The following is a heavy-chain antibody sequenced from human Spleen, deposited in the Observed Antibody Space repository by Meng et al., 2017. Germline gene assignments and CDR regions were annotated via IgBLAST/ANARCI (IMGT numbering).Heavy chain of an antibody. CDR1: GGSISNYY. Sequence: SETLSLTCNVSGGSISNYYWSWIRQTPGKGLEWIGYIYYSGTTNYNPSLKSRVTISVDTSKNQLSLRLTSVTAADTAVYYCASRADWFDPWGQGTLVTVSS. J-gene: IGHJ5*02. CDR2: IYYSGTT. CDR3: ASRADWFDP. V-gene: IGHV4-59*01.